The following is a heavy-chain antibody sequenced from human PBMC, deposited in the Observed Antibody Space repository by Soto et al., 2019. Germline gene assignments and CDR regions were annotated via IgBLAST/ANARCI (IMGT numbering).Heavy chain of an antibody. CDR3: ARQRTSASASGQFDY. D-gene: IGHD1-7*01. Sequence: QVQLQESGPGLVKPSETLSLTCTVSGGSVSSGSYYWNWIRQPPGKGLEWLGYIYYSGSTNYNPNPKSRVTVSGDTPKNQFSLKLRSVSAADTAVYYCARQRTSASASGQFDYWGQGTLVTVSS. V-gene: IGHV4-61*01. J-gene: IGHJ4*02. CDR1: GGSVSSGSYY. CDR2: IYYSGST.